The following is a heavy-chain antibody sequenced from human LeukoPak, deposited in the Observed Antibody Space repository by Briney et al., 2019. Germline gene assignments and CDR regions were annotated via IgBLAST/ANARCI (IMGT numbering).Heavy chain of an antibody. CDR3: ARGRRARYCSSTSCYALYNYYGMDV. CDR2: INHSGST. V-gene: IGHV4-34*01. CDR1: GRSITGYY. J-gene: IGHJ6*02. D-gene: IGHD2-2*01. Sequence: SETLSLTCAVYGRSITGYYWSWIRQPPGKGLEWIGEINHSGSTNYNPSLKSRVTISVDTSKNQFSLKLSSVTAADTAVYYCARGRRARYCSSTSCYALYNYYGMDVWGQGTTVTVSS.